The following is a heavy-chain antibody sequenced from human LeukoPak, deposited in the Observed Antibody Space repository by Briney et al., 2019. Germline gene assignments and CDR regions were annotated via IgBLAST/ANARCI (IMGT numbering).Heavy chain of an antibody. V-gene: IGHV4-59*01. Sequence: SETLSLTFTVSGGSISSYYWSWIRQPPGKGLEWIGYIYYSGSTNYNPSLKSRVTISVDTSKNQFSLKLSSVPAADTAVYYCARSWGSYRRYFDYWGQGTLVTVSS. CDR2: IYYSGST. J-gene: IGHJ4*02. CDR3: ARSWGSYRRYFDY. D-gene: IGHD1-26*01. CDR1: GGSISSYY.